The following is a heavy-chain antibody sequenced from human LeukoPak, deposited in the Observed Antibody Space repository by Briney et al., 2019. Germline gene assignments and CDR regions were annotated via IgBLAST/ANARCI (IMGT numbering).Heavy chain of an antibody. Sequence: GGSLRLSCAASGFTFSSYAMSWVRQAPGKGLEWVSAISGSGGSTYYADSVKSRFTISRDNSKNTLYLQMNSLRAEDTAVYYCAKSELLWFGELYYYYYGMDVWGQGTTVTVSS. CDR3: AKSELLWFGELYYYYYGMDV. CDR1: GFTFSSYA. D-gene: IGHD3-10*01. V-gene: IGHV3-23*01. J-gene: IGHJ6*02. CDR2: ISGSGGST.